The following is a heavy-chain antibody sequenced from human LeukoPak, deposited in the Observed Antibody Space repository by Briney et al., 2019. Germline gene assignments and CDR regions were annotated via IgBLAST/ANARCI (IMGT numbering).Heavy chain of an antibody. D-gene: IGHD4-17*01. CDR3: AKDRGGDYPG. J-gene: IGHJ4*02. Sequence: PGGSLRLSCAASGFTFSSYAMSWVRQAPGKGLEWVSAVSSSGDSTNYADYVKGQFTISRDNSKNTVYLQMNSLRAEDTAVYYCAKDRGGDYPGWGQGTLVTVSS. CDR2: VSSSGDST. CDR1: GFTFSSYA. V-gene: IGHV3-23*01.